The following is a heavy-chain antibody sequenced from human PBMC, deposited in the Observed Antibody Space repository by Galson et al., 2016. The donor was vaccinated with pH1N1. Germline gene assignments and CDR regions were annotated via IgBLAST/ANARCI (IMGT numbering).Heavy chain of an antibody. CDR3: AKRSRRLVGPTPFMDY. Sequence: SLRLSCAASRFTFSAYAMSWVRQTPEKGLEWVSTISGNGGTTYYADSVKGRFTISRDNSKNTLFLQMNSLRAEDTALYYCAKRSRRLVGPTPFMDYWGQGTLVTVSS. D-gene: IGHD1-26*01. CDR2: ISGNGGTT. CDR1: RFTFSAYA. V-gene: IGHV3-23*01. J-gene: IGHJ4*02.